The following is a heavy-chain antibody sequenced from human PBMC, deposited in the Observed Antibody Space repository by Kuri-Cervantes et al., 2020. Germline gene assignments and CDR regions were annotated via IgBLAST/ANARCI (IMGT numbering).Heavy chain of an antibody. CDR3: AKEISPFNAFDI. CDR1: GFTFSSCG. J-gene: IGHJ3*02. Sequence: GESLKISCAASGFTFSSCGMHWVRQAPGKGLEWVAVISYDGSNKYYADSMKGRFTISRDNSKNTLYLQINSLRAEDTAVYFCAKEISPFNAFDIWGQGTMVTVSS. V-gene: IGHV3-30*01. CDR2: ISYDGSNK.